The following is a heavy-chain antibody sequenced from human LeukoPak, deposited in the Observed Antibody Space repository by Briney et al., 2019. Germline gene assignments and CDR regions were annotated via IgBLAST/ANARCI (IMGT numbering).Heavy chain of an antibody. CDR1: GGSISSYY. V-gene: IGHV4-59*01. CDR2: IYYSGST. CDR3: ARVGIAARGAEYFQH. D-gene: IGHD6-6*01. J-gene: IGHJ1*01. Sequence: SETLSLTCTVSGGSISSYYWSWIRQPPGKGLEWIGYIYYSGSTNYNPSLKSRVTISVDTSKNQFSLKPSSVTAADTAVYYCARVGIAARGAEYFQHWGQGTLVTVSS.